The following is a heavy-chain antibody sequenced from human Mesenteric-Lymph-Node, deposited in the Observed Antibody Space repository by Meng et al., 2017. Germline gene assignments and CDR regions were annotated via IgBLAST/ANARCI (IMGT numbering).Heavy chain of an antibody. CDR3: ARASRTFDNWFDP. D-gene: IGHD1-14*01. J-gene: IGHJ5*02. V-gene: IGHV4-39*01. CDR1: GGSIRTATFY. Sequence: QLQLQESGPGPVKPSETLSLTCTVSGGSIRTATFYWGWIRQPPGKGLEWIANIYYNGDTYYNPSLRSRVTMSIDTSKNQFSLNVISVTATDTAVYYCARASRTFDNWFDPWGQGTLVTVSS. CDR2: IYYNGDT.